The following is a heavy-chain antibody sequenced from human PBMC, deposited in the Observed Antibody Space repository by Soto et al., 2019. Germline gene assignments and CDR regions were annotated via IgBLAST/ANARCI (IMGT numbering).Heavy chain of an antibody. V-gene: IGHV5-51*01. J-gene: IGHJ4*02. CDR1: GYSFTTYW. CDR2: IYPGDSDT. CDR3: ARHGKFSSMTNYFDS. D-gene: IGHD1-1*01. Sequence: GESLKISCKGSGYSFTTYWIAWVRQMPGKGLECMGIIYPGDSDTRYSTSFQGQVTISVDKSISTAYLQWSSLRASDTAIYYCARHGKFSSMTNYFDSWGQGALVTVSS.